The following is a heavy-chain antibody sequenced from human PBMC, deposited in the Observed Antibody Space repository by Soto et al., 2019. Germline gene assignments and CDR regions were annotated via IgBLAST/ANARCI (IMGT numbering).Heavy chain of an antibody. CDR1: GFTFSSYA. CDR3: AKRRYSGYDSDYYYYYGMDV. J-gene: IGHJ6*02. Sequence: HPGGSLRLSCAASGFTFSSYAMSWVRQAPGKGLEWVSAISGSGGSTNYADSVKGRFTISRDNSKNTLYLQMNSLRAEDTAVYYCAKRRYSGYDSDYYYYYGMDVWGQGTTVTVSS. CDR2: ISGSGGST. D-gene: IGHD5-12*01. V-gene: IGHV3-23*01.